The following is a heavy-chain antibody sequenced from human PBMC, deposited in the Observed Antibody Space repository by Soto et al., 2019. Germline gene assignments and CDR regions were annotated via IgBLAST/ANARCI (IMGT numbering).Heavy chain of an antibody. D-gene: IGHD1-7*01. Sequence: QVQLVQSGAEVKKPGASVKVSCKASGYTFTSYYMHWVRQAPGQGLEWMGIINPSGGSTSYAQKFQGRVTMTRDTSTSTVYMELSSLRSEDTAVYYCARPGAGDWNYVGWFDPWGQGTLVTVSS. CDR1: GYTFTSYY. J-gene: IGHJ5*02. CDR2: INPSGGST. V-gene: IGHV1-46*03. CDR3: ARPGAGDWNYVGWFDP.